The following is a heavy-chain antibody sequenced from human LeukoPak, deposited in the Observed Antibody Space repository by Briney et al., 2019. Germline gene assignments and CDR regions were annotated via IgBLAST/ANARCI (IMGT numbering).Heavy chain of an antibody. J-gene: IGHJ3*02. CDR1: VYTFTSYA. CDR3: ARDLMVDGGYDAFDI. CDR2: INAGNGNT. Sequence: ASVKVSCKASVYTFTSYAMHWVRQAPGQRLEWVGWINAGNGNTKYSQEFQGRVTITRDTSASTAYMELSSLKSEDMAVYYCARDLMVDGGYDAFDIWGQGTMVTVSS. D-gene: IGHD2-8*01. V-gene: IGHV1-3*03.